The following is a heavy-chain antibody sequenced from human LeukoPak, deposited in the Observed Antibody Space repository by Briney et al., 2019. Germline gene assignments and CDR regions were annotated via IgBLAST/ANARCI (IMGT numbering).Heavy chain of an antibody. D-gene: IGHD1-26*01. Sequence: PSETLSLTCSVSGDSISSYYWSWIRQPAGKGLEWIGRIYTSGATKYSASLKRRVTISVDKSKSQLSLKLRSVTAADTAVYYCARDVGASNFDYWGQGTLVTVSS. V-gene: IGHV4-4*07. CDR1: GDSISSYY. J-gene: IGHJ4*02. CDR3: ARDVGASNFDY. CDR2: IYTSGAT.